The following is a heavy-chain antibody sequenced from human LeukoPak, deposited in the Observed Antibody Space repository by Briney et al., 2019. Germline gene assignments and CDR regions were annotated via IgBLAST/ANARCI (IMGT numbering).Heavy chain of an antibody. Sequence: SETLSLTCTVSGGSISSSSYYWGWIRQPPGKGLEWIGSIYYSGSAYYNPSLKSRVTISVDTSKNQFSLKLSSVTAADTAVYYCARGGFGGYSGYDPVDYWGQGTLVTVSS. CDR3: ARGGFGGYSGYDPVDY. D-gene: IGHD5-12*01. CDR2: IYYSGSA. J-gene: IGHJ4*02. CDR1: GGSISSSSYY. V-gene: IGHV4-39*01.